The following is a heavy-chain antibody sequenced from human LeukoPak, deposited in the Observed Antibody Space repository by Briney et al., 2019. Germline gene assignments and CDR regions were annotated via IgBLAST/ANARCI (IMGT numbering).Heavy chain of an antibody. D-gene: IGHD2-2*01. Sequence: GGSLRLSCAAAGFTFSSYWMSWVHQAPGKGLDWVANIKQDGSEKYYVDSVKGRFTISRDNAKTSLYLQMNSLRAEDTAVYYCASRVIVVVPAADDAFDIWGQGTMVTVSS. CDR2: IKQDGSEK. J-gene: IGHJ3*02. CDR1: GFTFSSYW. CDR3: ASRVIVVVPAADDAFDI. V-gene: IGHV3-7*01.